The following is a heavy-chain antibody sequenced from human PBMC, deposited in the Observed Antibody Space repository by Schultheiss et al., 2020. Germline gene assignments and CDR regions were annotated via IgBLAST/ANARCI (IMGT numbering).Heavy chain of an antibody. CDR1: GDSVSSGSYY. CDR2: IYYSGST. V-gene: IGHV4-61*01. D-gene: IGHD6-13*01. Sequence: SETLSLTCTVSGDSVSSGSYYWGWIRQPPGKGLEWIGSIYYSGSTNYNPSLKSRVTISVDTSKNQFSLKLSSVTAADTAVYYCARGGSSSWPFDYWGQGTLVTVAS. CDR3: ARGGSSSWPFDY. J-gene: IGHJ4*02.